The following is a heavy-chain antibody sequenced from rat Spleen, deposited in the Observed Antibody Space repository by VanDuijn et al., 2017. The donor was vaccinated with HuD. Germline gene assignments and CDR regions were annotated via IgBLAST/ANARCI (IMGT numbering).Heavy chain of an antibody. CDR2: IWNTGGT. V-gene: IGHV2-41*01. J-gene: IGHJ4*01. CDR3: ARDRGYSSPYVMDA. Sequence: QVQLKESGPGLVQPSQTLSLTCTVAGFSLTSYNVHWVRQPPGKGLEWMEVIWNTGGTRYNSALKSRLSISKDTSKSQVFLKMNSLQTEDTATYYCARDRGYSSPYVMDAWGQGTSVTVSS. CDR1: GFSLTSYN. D-gene: IGHD1-2*01.